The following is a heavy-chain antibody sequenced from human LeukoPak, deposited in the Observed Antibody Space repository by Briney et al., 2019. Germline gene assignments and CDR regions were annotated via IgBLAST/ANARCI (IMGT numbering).Heavy chain of an antibody. D-gene: IGHD3-22*01. CDR1: GYTFTSYY. CDR2: INPSGGST. V-gene: IGHV1-46*01. J-gene: IGHJ4*02. CDR3: ARGTYYYDSSGYSYIDY. Sequence: GASVKVSCKASGYTFTSYYMHWVRQAPGQGLEWMGIINPSGGSTSYAQQFQGRVTMTRDTSTSTVYMELSSLRSEDTAVYYCARGTYYYDSSGYSYIDYWGQGTLVTVSS.